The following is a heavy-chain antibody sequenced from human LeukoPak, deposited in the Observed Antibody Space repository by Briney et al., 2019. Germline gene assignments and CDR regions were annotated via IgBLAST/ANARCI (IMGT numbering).Heavy chain of an antibody. D-gene: IGHD3-10*01. J-gene: IGHJ4*02. V-gene: IGHV4-4*07. CDR1: GGSISSYY. CDR3: ARGGTMVRGVIVPFDY. CDR2: IYTSGST. Sequence: SETLSLTCTVSGGSISSYYWSWIRQPAGKGLEWIGRIYTSGSTNYNPSLKSRVTTSVDTSKNQFSLKLSSVTAADTAVYYCARGGTMVRGVIVPFDYWGQGTLVTVSS.